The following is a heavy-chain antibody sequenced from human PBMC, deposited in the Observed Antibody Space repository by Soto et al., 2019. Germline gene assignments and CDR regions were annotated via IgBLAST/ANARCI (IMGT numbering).Heavy chain of an antibody. J-gene: IGHJ4*02. CDR1: GFTFSSYA. V-gene: IGHV3-23*01. CDR3: AKNSARNGDYSYFDY. CDR2: ISGSGGST. Sequence: GGSLRLSCAASGFTFSSYAMSWVRQAPGKGLEWVSAISGSGGSTYYADSVKGRFTISRDNSKNTLYLQMNSLRAEDTAVYYCAKNSARNGDYSYFDYWGQGTLVTVSS. D-gene: IGHD4-17*01.